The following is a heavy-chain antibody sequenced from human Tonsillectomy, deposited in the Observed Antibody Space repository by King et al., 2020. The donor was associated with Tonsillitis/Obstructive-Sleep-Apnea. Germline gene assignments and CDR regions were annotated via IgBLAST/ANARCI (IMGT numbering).Heavy chain of an antibody. Sequence: VQLVESGAEVKKPGESLKISCKGSGYIFTNYWICWVRQMPGKGLEWMVIIYPDDSDTRYSPSFQVHVTISADKSISPAYLQWSSLKAADPAMYYCARSSSAGYSTYYFDYWGKGTLVTVSS. CDR1: GYIFTNYW. V-gene: IGHV5-51*01. J-gene: IGHJ4*02. CDR3: ARSSSAGYSTYYFDY. D-gene: IGHD4-11*01. CDR2: IYPDDSDT.